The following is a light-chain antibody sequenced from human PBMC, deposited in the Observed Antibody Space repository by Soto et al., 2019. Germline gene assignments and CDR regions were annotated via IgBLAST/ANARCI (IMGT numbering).Light chain of an antibody. Sequence: EIVLTQSPGTLSLSPGERATLSCRASQSVSSSYLAWYQQKPGQAPRLLIYGASSRATGIPDRFSGSGSGTDFTLTISRLKPEDFAVYYCQQHGSSPRTFGQGTKVEIK. CDR3: QQHGSSPRT. V-gene: IGKV3-20*01. J-gene: IGKJ1*01. CDR2: GAS. CDR1: QSVSSSY.